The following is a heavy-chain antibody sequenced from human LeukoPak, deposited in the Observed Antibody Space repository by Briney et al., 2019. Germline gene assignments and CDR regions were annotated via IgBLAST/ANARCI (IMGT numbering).Heavy chain of an antibody. J-gene: IGHJ4*02. CDR2: IYSSGST. D-gene: IGHD1-14*01. Sequence: SETLSLTCTVSGVSISTYYWSWIRQPPGKGLEWLGYIYSSGSTYYNPSLKSRVPISVETSKKQFSLKLSYVTAADTAVYYCAREGTTHAGVDQWGQGTLVTVSS. CDR3: AREGTTHAGVDQ. V-gene: IGHV4-59*01. CDR1: GVSISTYY.